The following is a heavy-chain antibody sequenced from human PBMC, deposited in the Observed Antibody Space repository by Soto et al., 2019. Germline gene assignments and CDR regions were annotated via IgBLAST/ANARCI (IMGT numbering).Heavy chain of an antibody. CDR2: IYYSGST. J-gene: IGHJ3*02. CDR1: GGSTSSYY. Sequence: SSETVSHTCTVSGGSTSSYYWSWIRQPQGKGLEWIGYIYYSGSTNYNPSLKSRVTISVDTSKNQFSLKLSSVTAADTAVYYCARGESVLFRYFKWSRAFDIFCQETMVTISS. D-gene: IGHD3-9*01. V-gene: IGHV4-59*01. CDR3: ARGESVLFRYFKWSRAFDI.